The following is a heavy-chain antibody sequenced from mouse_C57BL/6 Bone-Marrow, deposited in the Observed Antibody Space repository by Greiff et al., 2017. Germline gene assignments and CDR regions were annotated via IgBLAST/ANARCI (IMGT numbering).Heavy chain of an antibody. CDR3: ARLYYEDY. J-gene: IGHJ2*01. V-gene: IGHV1-82*01. CDR1: GYAFSSSW. Sequence: VQVVESGPELVKPGASVKISCKASGYAFSSSWMNWVKQRPGKGLEWIGRIYPGDGDTNYNGKFKGRATLTADKSSSTAYMPLSSLTSEDSAVYFCARLYYEDYWGQGTTLTVSS. D-gene: IGHD1-1*01. CDR2: IYPGDGDT.